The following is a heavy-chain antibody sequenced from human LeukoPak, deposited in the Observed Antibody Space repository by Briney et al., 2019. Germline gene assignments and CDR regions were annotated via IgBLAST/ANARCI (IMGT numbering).Heavy chain of an antibody. J-gene: IGHJ6*03. CDR3: ARIRLSDVYYYYMDV. CDR1: GYSISSGYY. Sequence: SETLSLTCTVSGYSISSGYYWAWIRQPPGKGLEWIGSMYYSGSTYYNPSLKSRVTISVDTSKNQFSLKLSSVTAADTAVYYCARIRLSDVYYYYMDVWGKGTTVTISS. CDR2: MYYSGST. D-gene: IGHD2/OR15-2a*01. V-gene: IGHV4-38-2*02.